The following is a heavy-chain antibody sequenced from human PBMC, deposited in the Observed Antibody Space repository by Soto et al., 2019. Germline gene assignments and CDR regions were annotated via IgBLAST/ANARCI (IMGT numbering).Heavy chain of an antibody. CDR2: ISPYTGNT. CDR3: VIVVNYVTPTPKDV. D-gene: IGHD2-21*01. CDR1: GYIFVNYG. J-gene: IGHJ6*02. Sequence: QVQLVQSGDEVKKPGASVKVSCKASGYIFVNYGIAWVRQAPGQGLEWMGWISPYTGNTHSASKVQGRLTMTTDTSMSTPYLDPWSLMSDYTAEYYCVIVVNYVTPTPKDVWGQGTTVTVSS. V-gene: IGHV1-18*01.